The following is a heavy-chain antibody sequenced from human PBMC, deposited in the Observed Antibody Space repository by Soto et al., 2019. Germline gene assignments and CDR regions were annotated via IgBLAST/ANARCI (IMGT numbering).Heavy chain of an antibody. CDR2: ISYDGSNK. Sequence: GGSLRLSXAASGFTFSSYGMHWVRQAPGKGLEWVAVISYDGSNKYYADSVKGRFTISRDNSKNTLYLQMNSLRAEDTAVYYCGNSPGGGVREEHSYYWGQGTLVTVSS. CDR1: GFTFSSYG. J-gene: IGHJ4*02. CDR3: GNSPGGGVREEHSYY. D-gene: IGHD3-10*01. V-gene: IGHV3-30*18.